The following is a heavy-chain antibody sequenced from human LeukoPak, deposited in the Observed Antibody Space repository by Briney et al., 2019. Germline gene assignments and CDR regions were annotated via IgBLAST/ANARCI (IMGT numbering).Heavy chain of an antibody. J-gene: IGHJ4*02. V-gene: IGHV4-34*01. D-gene: IGHD6-13*01. CDR1: GGSFSGYY. CDR3: ARGTRGYSSSWFRFDY. Sequence: SETLSLTCAVYGGSFSGYYWSWIRQPPGKGLEWIGEINHSGSTDYNPSLKSRVTISVDTSKNQFSLKLSSVTAADTAVYYCARGTRGYSSSWFRFDYWGQGTLVTVSS. CDR2: INHSGST.